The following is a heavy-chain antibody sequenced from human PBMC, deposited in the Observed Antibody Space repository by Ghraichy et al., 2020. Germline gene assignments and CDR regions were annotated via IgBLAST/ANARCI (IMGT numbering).Heavy chain of an antibody. V-gene: IGHV3-64D*06. CDR2: ISSNGGST. Sequence: GGSLRLSCSASGFTFSSYAMHWVRQAPGKGLEYVSAISSNGGSTYYADSVKGRFTISRDNSKNTLYLQMSSLRAEDTAVYYCVKEKGRLRLGELSPLDYWGQGTLVTVSS. CDR1: GFTFSSYA. J-gene: IGHJ4*02. CDR3: VKEKGRLRLGELSPLDY. D-gene: IGHD3-16*02.